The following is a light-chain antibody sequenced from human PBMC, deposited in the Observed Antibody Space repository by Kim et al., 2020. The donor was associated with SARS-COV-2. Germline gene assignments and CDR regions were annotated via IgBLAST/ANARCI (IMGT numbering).Light chain of an antibody. Sequence: GRSVTISCTGTNADMGAFDYVSWYQQLPDKVPKLIIYDVHKRPSGISVRFSGSKSGNTASLTVSGLQPEDEADYYCASHTTDNTWVFGGGTKVTVL. V-gene: IGLV2-14*03. J-gene: IGLJ3*02. CDR3: ASHTTDNTWV. CDR2: DVH. CDR1: NADMGAFDY.